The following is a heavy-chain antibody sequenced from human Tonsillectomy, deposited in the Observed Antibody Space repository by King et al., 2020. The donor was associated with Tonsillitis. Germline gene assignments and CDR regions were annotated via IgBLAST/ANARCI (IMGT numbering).Heavy chain of an antibody. Sequence: QLVQSGGDLVQPGGSLRLSCAASGFSFSSYEMNWVRQTPGKGLSWLSYITSICSTVYSADSVTGRFTTSRDNAKNSLYLQMHRLRVEDTAVDYCARSPGHEEKSDGGQGNLGSVSA. V-gene: IGHV3-48*03. CDR1: GFSFSSYE. D-gene: IGHD2-21*02. CDR3: ARSPGHEEKSD. J-gene: IGHJ4*02. CDR2: ITSICSTV.